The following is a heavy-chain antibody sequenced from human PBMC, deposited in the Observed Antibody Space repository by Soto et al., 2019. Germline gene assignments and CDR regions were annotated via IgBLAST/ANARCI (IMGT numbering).Heavy chain of an antibody. CDR1: GYSLTNYW. J-gene: IGHJ4*02. V-gene: IGHV5-10-1*01. CDR3: ARLSSRTSGWSPFDY. CDR2: IDPSDSYT. D-gene: IGHD6-19*01. Sequence: PGESLKISCKGSGYSLTNYWISWVRQMPGKGLEWMGRIDPSDSYTNYSPSFQGHVTISTDKSISTAYLQWSSLKASDTAMYYCARLSSRTSGWSPFDYWGQGTLVTVSS.